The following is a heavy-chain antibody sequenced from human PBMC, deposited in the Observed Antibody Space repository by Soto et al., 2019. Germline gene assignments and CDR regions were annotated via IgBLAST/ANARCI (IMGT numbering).Heavy chain of an antibody. CDR3: AXSAYVDTAMVIGDY. D-gene: IGHD5-18*01. CDR1: GYTFASYY. Sequence: ASVKVSCKASGYTFASYYMHWVRQAPGQRLEWMGIINPSGGSTSYAQKFQGRVTMTRDTSTSTVYMELSSLRSEDTAVYYCAXSAYVDTAMVIGDYWGQGTLVTVSS. CDR2: INPSGGST. V-gene: IGHV1-46*01. J-gene: IGHJ4*02.